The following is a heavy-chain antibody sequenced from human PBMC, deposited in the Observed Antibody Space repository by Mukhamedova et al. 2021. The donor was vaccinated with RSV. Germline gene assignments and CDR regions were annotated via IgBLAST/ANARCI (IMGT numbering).Heavy chain of an antibody. J-gene: IGHJ3*02. CDR3: AKGGTCTSTICYLLNEGDM. CDR2: IKRRDSNI. D-gene: IGHD2-2*01. V-gene: IGHV3-48*03. Sequence: YIKRRDSNIDDADSVKGRFTISRDNAKNSRVLQMNSLRAEDTAVYYCAKGGTCTSTICYLLNEGDMWGQGTMVTVSS.